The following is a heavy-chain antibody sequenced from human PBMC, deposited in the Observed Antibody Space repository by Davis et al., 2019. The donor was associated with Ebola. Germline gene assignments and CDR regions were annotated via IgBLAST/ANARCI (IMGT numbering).Heavy chain of an antibody. D-gene: IGHD3-3*01. CDR3: AKSGLSFGVVKYHYGMDV. J-gene: IGHJ6*04. Sequence: PGGSLRLSCEVSTFTFSTYSMNWVRQAPGKGLEWVSAISGSGGSTYYADSVKGRFTISRDNSKKTLYLQMNSLRAEDTAVYYCAKSGLSFGVVKYHYGMDVWGKGTTVTVSS. CDR2: ISGSGGST. V-gene: IGHV3-23*01. CDR1: TFTFSTYS.